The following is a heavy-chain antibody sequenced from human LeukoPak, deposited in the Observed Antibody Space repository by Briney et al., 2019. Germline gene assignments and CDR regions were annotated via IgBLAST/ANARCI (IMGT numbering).Heavy chain of an antibody. Sequence: SETLSLTCTVSGGSISSYYWSWIRQPPGKGLEWIGYIYYSGSTNYSPSLKSRVTISVDTSKNQFSLKLSSVTAADTAVYYCARESGYYDILDYYYYGMDVWGQGTTVTVSS. CDR1: GGSISSYY. V-gene: IGHV4-59*01. D-gene: IGHD3-9*01. CDR2: IYYSGST. CDR3: ARESGYYDILDYYYYGMDV. J-gene: IGHJ6*02.